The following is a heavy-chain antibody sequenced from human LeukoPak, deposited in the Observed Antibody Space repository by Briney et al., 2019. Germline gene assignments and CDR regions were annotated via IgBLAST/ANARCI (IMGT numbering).Heavy chain of an antibody. V-gene: IGHV4-38-2*01. CDR1: GYSISSGYY. J-gene: IGHJ4*02. CDR3: ARLRGSYQHFDY. CDR2: IYHSGST. D-gene: IGHD1-26*01. Sequence: SSETLSLTCAVSGYSISSGYYWGWIRQPPGKGLEWIGSIYHSGSTYYNPSLKSRVTISVDTSKNQFSLKLSSVTAADTAVYYCARLRGSYQHFDYWGQATLVTVSS.